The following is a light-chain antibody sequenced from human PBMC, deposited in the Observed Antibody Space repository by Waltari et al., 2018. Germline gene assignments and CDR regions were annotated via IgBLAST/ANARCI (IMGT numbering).Light chain of an antibody. CDR2: DAS. J-gene: IGKJ2*03. V-gene: IGKV3-11*01. Sequence: EIVSTQSPATLSMSPGEGATLSCRASQSVGRFLAWYQQKPGQAPRLLIYDASNRATGIPARFSASGSGTDFTLTLSSLGPEDVAVSYCQQRSSWPYSFGQGTKLEIK. CDR3: QQRSSWPYS. CDR1: QSVGRF.